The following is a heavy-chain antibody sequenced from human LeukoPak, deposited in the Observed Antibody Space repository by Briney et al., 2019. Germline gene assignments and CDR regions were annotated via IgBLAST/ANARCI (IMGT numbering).Heavy chain of an antibody. V-gene: IGHV4-34*01. CDR2: VNHSGST. CDR1: GGSFSGYY. CDR3: ARATYYYDSSGYRGGYYFDY. J-gene: IGHJ4*02. Sequence: KPSETLSLTCDYGGSFSGYYWSWIRQPPGKGLEWIGEVNHSGSTNYNPSLKSRVTISVDTSKNQFSLKLSSVTAADTAVYYCARATYYYDSSGYRGGYYFDYWGQGTLVTVSS. D-gene: IGHD3-22*01.